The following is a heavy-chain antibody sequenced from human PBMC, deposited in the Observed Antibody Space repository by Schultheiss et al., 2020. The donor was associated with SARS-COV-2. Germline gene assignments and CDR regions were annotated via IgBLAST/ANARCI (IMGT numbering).Heavy chain of an antibody. CDR2: IKSKTDGGTT. D-gene: IGHD3-16*01. CDR3: TTDQPRPYEYVTITPYYYYGMDV. Sequence: GGSLRLSCAASGFTFSNACMNWVRQAPGKGLEWVGRIKSKTDGGTTDYAAPVKGRFTISRDDSKNTLYLQMNSLKTEDTAVYYCTTDQPRPYEYVTITPYYYYGMDVWGQGTTVTVSS. J-gene: IGHJ6*02. V-gene: IGHV3-15*07. CDR1: GFTFSNAC.